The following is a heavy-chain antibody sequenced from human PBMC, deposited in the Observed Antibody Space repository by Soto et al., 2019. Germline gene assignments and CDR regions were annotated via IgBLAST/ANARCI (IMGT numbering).Heavy chain of an antibody. CDR1: GGTFSSYA. CDR3: ARARITIFGVVTSVYYYGMDV. J-gene: IGHJ6*02. V-gene: IGHV1-69*13. D-gene: IGHD3-3*01. CDR2: IIPIFGTA. Sequence: SVKVSCKASGGTFSSYAISWVRQAPGQGLEWMGGIIPIFGTANYAQKFQGRVTITADESTSTAYMELSSLRSEDTAVYYCARARITIFGVVTSVYYYGMDVWGQGTTVTVSS.